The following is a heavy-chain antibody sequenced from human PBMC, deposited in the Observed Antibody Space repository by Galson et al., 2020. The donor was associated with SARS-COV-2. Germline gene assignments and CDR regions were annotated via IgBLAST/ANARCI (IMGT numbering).Heavy chain of an antibody. CDR1: GFTFEDYA. V-gene: IGHV3-43D*04. CDR2: ISWDGRST. CDR3: AKDPSWGVGAAAAPSFDY. D-gene: IGHD1-26*01. J-gene: IGHJ4*02. Sequence: GESLKISCAASGFTFEDYAMHWVRQAPGKGLEWVSLISWDGRSTYSADSVKGRFTISRDNSKNSLHLQMNSLRVEDTGLYYCAKDPSWGVGAAAAPSFDYWGRGTLVTVSS.